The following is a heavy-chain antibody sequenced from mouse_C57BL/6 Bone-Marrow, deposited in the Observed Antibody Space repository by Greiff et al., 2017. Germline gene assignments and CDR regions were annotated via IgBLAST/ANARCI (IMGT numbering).Heavy chain of an antibody. V-gene: IGHV5-6*01. Sequence: EVQLVESGGDLVKPGGSLKLSCAASGFTFSSYGMSWVRQTPDKRLEWVATISSGGSYTYYPDSVKGRFTISRDNAKNTLYLQMSSLKSEATALYYCARLRFDYWGRGTTLTVSS. D-gene: IGHD1-1*01. CDR1: GFTFSSYG. CDR3: ARLRFDY. CDR2: ISSGGSYT. J-gene: IGHJ2*01.